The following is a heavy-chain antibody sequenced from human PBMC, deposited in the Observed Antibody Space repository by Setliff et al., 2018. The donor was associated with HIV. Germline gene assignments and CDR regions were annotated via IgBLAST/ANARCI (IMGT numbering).Heavy chain of an antibody. CDR3: ARVPPFSGSNFSWYLDL. J-gene: IGHJ2*01. CDR1: GGFISDHY. CDR2: LYHTGSN. Sequence: SETLSLTCTVSGGFISDHYWSWIRQPPGKGLEWLGSLYHTGSNNYNPSLKSRITVSVDRSKNQFSRKLTSVTAADTALYYCARVPPFSGSNFSWYLDLWGRGTMVTSP. V-gene: IGHV4-59*11. D-gene: IGHD1-26*01.